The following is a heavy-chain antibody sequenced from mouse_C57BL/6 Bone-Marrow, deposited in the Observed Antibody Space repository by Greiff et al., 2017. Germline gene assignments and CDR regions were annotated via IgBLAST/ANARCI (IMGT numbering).Heavy chain of an antibody. CDR1: GYTFTSYG. V-gene: IGHV1-81*01. CDR3: ASWGPGAMDY. CDR2: IYPRSGNT. J-gene: IGHJ4*01. Sequence: QVQLKESGAELARPGASVKLSCKASGYTFTSYGISWVKQRTGQGLEWIGEIYPRSGNTYYNEKFKGKATLTADKSSSTAYMELRSLTSEDSAVYFCASWGPGAMDYWGQGTSVTVSS.